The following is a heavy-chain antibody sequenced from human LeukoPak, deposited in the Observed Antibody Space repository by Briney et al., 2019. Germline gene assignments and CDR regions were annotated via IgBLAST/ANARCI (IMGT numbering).Heavy chain of an antibody. J-gene: IGHJ6*04. CDR2: IIPIFGTA. V-gene: IGHV1-69*13. Sequence: SVTVSFKASGGTFSSYAISWVRQAPGQGLEWMGGIIPIFGTANYAQKFQGRVTITADESTSTAYMELSSLRSEDTAAYYCATSITGTTGASWYYYYGMDVWGKGTTVTVSS. D-gene: IGHD1-20*01. CDR3: ATSITGTTGASWYYYYGMDV. CDR1: GGTFSSYA.